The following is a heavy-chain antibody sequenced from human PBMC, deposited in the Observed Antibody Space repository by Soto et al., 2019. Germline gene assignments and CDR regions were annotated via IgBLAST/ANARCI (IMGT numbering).Heavy chain of an antibody. CDR1: GFSLSTSGVG. J-gene: IGHJ5*02. CDR3: AHSLIGYYYDSSGSNWFDP. CDR2: IYWDDDK. Sequence: QITLKESGPTLVKPTQTLTLTCTFSGFSLSTSGVGVGWIRQPPGKALEWLALIYWDDDKRYSPSLKSRLTIYQDTSKNQVVLTMTNMDPVDTATYYCAHSLIGYYYDSSGSNWFDPWGQGTLVTVSS. D-gene: IGHD3-22*01. V-gene: IGHV2-5*02.